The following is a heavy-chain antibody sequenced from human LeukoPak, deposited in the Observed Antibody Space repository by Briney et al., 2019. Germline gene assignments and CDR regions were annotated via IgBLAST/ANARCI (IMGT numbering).Heavy chain of an antibody. Sequence: SVKVSCKASGSTFISFVTQWVRQARGQRLEWIGWIVVGSGNTNYAQKFQERVTITRDMSTSTAYMELSSLRSEDTAVYYCAAGETGDSGFFDPWGQGTLVTVSS. D-gene: IGHD7-27*01. CDR3: AAGETGDSGFFDP. J-gene: IGHJ5*02. CDR1: GSTFISFV. V-gene: IGHV1-58*02. CDR2: IVVGSGNT.